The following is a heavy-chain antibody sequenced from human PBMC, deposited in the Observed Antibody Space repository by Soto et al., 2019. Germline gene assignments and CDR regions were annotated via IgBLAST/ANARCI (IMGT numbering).Heavy chain of an antibody. Sequence: GESLKISCAASGFTFSSYSMNWVRQAPGKGLEWVSSISSSSSYIYYADSVKGRFTISRDNAKNSLYLQMNSLRAEDTAVYYCARMKVVPAAIYRAAFDIWGQGTMVTVSS. D-gene: IGHD2-2*01. CDR2: ISSSSSYI. V-gene: IGHV3-21*01. CDR1: GFTFSSYS. J-gene: IGHJ3*02. CDR3: ARMKVVPAAIYRAAFDI.